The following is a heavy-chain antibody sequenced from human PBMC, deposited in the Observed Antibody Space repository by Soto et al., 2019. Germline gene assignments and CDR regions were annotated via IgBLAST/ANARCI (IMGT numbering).Heavy chain of an antibody. V-gene: IGHV3-74*01. J-gene: IGHJ6*03. CDR1: GFTFSNYW. CDR3: ARGDCVGGSCYSLAGSFYSYMDV. CDR2: INSDGSVS. Sequence: EVKLVESGGGLVQPGGSLRLSCAASGFTFSNYWMYWVRQAPGQGLVWVSSINSDGSVSRYADSVKGRLTISRDNVKNTLYLQMNSLRVEDTAVYYCARGDCVGGSCYSLAGSFYSYMDVWGKGTTVTVFS. D-gene: IGHD2-15*01.